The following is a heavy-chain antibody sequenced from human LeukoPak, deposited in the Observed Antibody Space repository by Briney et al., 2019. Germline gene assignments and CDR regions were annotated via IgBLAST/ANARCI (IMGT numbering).Heavy chain of an antibody. V-gene: IGHV4-4*07. Sequence: SETLSLTRTVSGGSICSYYWSWIRQPAGKGLEWIGRIYSTGSTNYNPSLKSRVTMSVDTSKNQFSLRLRSVTAADTAVYYCARQIASAGTAGFDFWGQGALVTVSS. CDR1: GGSICSYY. CDR2: IYSTGST. CDR3: ARQIASAGTAGFDF. D-gene: IGHD6-13*01. J-gene: IGHJ4*02.